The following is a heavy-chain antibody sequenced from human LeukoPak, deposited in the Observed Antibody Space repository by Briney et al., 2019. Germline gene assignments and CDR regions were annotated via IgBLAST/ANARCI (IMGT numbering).Heavy chain of an antibody. CDR2: INPSGGST. D-gene: IGHD3-22*01. CDR1: GYTFTSYY. CDR3: ARDDKNYYDSSGYNY. Sequence: ASVTVSCKASGYTFTSYYMHWVRQAPGQGLEWMGIINPSGGSTSYAQKFQGRVTMTRDTSTSTVYMELSSLRSEDTAVYYCARDDKNYYDSSGYNYWGQGTLVTVSS. V-gene: IGHV1-46*01. J-gene: IGHJ4*02.